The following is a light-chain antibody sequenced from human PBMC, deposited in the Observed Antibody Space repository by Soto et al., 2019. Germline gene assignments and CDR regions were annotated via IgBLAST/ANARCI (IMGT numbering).Light chain of an antibody. CDR2: GTS. J-gene: IGKJ2*01. Sequence: EIVLTQSPGTLSLSPGERATLSCRASQSVSSSYLAWYQQKPGQAPSRLIYGTSTRATGIPDSFSGSGSGTHFTLTLSRLEPEDFAVYYCQQYRSSPPTYTFCQGTKLEIK. V-gene: IGKV3-20*01. CDR3: QQYRSSPPTYT. CDR1: QSVSSSY.